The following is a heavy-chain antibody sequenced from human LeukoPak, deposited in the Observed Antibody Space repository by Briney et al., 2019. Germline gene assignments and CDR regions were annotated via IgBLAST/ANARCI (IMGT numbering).Heavy chain of an antibody. CDR1: GFTFSSYA. J-gene: IGHJ4*02. CDR2: ISGSGGIT. Sequence: GGSLRLSCAASGFTFSSYAMSWVRQAPGKGLEWVSAISGSGGITYYADSVKGRFTISRDNSKNTLYLQMNSLRAEDTAVYYCAKVEKYDYVWGSYRSPDYWGQGTLVTVSS. D-gene: IGHD3-16*02. V-gene: IGHV3-23*01. CDR3: AKVEKYDYVWGSYRSPDY.